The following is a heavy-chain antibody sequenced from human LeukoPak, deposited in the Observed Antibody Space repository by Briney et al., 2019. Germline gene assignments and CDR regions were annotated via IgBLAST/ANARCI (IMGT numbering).Heavy chain of an antibody. CDR3: TRYYDILTGYYTDY. CDR2: IRSKAYGGTT. CDR1: GFTFGDYA. J-gene: IGHJ4*02. V-gene: IGHV3-49*04. Sequence: GGSLRLSCTASGFTFGDYAMSWVRQAPGKGLEWVGFIRSKAYGGTTEYAASVKGRFTISRDDSKGIAHLQMNSLKTEDTAVYYCTRYYDILTGYYTDYWGQGTLVTVSS. D-gene: IGHD3-9*01.